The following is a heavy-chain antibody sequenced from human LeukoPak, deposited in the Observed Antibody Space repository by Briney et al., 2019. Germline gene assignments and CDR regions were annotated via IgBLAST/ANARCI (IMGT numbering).Heavy chain of an antibody. Sequence: SETPSLTCIVSGGSISSSSYYWGWIRQPPGKGLEWIGSIYHSGSTYYNPSLKSRVTISVDRSKNQFSLKLSSVTAADTAVYYCARERGNWFDPWGQGTLVTVSS. CDR3: ARERGNWFDP. CDR1: GGSISSSSYY. V-gene: IGHV4-39*07. J-gene: IGHJ5*02. CDR2: IYHSGST.